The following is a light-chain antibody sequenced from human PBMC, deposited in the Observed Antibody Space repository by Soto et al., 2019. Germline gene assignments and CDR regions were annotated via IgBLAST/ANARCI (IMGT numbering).Light chain of an antibody. CDR3: GTWDSSLIEGI. CDR2: DSN. V-gene: IGLV1-51*01. Sequence: QSVLTQPPSVSASPGQKVTITCSGSSSNIGNTYVSWYRQPPGTAPRLLIYDSNNRPSGSPDQFSGSKSGTSATLDITGLQPGDEADYYCGTWDSSLIEGIFGGGTKVTVL. J-gene: IGLJ2*01. CDR1: SSNIGNTY.